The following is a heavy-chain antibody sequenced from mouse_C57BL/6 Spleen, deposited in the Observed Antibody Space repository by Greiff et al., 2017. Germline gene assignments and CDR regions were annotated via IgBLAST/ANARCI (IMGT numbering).Heavy chain of an antibody. V-gene: IGHV5-4*01. Sequence: EVQLVESGGGLVKPGGSLKLSCAASGFTFSSYAMSWVRQTPENRLEWVATISDGGSYTYYPENVKGRFTISRDNAKNNLYLQMSHLKSEDTAMYYCARDRTLDYWGQGTTLTVSS. CDR2: ISDGGSYT. CDR1: GFTFSSYA. CDR3: ARDRTLDY. J-gene: IGHJ2*01.